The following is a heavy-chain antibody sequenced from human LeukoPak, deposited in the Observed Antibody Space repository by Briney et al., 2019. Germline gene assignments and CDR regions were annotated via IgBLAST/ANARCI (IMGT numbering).Heavy chain of an antibody. J-gene: IGHJ3*02. CDR3: ARDAPTYYYDSRGEGAFDI. CDR2: INPNSGGT. V-gene: IGHV1-2*06. CDR1: GYTFTSYY. D-gene: IGHD3-22*01. Sequence: ASVKVSCKASGYTFTSYYMHWVRQAPGQGLEWMGRINPNSGGTNYAQKFQGRVTMTRDTSISTAYMELSRLRSDDTAVYYCARDAPTYYYDSRGEGAFDIWGQGTMVTVSS.